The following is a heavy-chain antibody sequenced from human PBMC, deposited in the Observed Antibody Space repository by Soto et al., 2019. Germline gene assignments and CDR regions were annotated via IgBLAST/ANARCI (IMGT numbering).Heavy chain of an antibody. CDR2: IKQDGGEE. CDR3: VRVGSSSWQPIFDY. V-gene: IGHV3-7*05. J-gene: IGHJ4*02. Sequence: EVQLEESGGGLVQPGGSLRLSCAASGFTFSNYWMSWVRQAPGKGLEWVAKIKQDGGEEYYVDSVKGRFTIARDNARNSLYLQRNSLRAEDTAVYYCVRVGSSSWQPIFDYWGQGTLLTVSS. D-gene: IGHD6-13*01. CDR1: GFTFSNYW.